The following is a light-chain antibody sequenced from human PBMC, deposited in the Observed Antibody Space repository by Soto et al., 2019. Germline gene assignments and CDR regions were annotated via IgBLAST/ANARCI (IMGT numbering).Light chain of an antibody. CDR3: QQYYSYPRT. J-gene: IGKJ1*01. CDR1: QGISSY. CDR2: DAS. Sequence: AIRMTQSPSSLSASTGDRVTITCRASQGISSYLAWYQQKPGKAPKLLISDASSLETGVPSRFSGSGSGTDFTLTISCLQSEDFATYYCQQYYSYPRTFGQGTKVDIK. V-gene: IGKV1-8*01.